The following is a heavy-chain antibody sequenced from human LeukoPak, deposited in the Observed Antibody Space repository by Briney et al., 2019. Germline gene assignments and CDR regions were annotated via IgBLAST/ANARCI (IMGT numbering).Heavy chain of an antibody. D-gene: IGHD6-13*01. CDR2: ISSNGGVT. CDR1: GFTFSSFA. Sequence: GGSLRLSCAASGFTFSSFAMHWVRQAPGRGLEYVSAISSNGGVTYYANSVRGRFTISRDKSKNTLYLQMNSLRAEDTAVYYCAKDQFPGPQQLEQQLEQDVWGKGPTVTVSS. V-gene: IGHV3-64*01. J-gene: IGHJ6*04. CDR3: AKDQFPGPQQLEQQLEQDV.